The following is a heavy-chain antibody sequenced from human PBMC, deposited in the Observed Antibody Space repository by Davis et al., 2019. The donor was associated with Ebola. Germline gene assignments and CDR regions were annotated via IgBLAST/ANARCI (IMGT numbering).Heavy chain of an antibody. CDR3: ARDLGFTSNFYGMDV. CDR2: IKQDGSEK. D-gene: IGHD3-16*01. CDR1: GFTFSSYW. J-gene: IGHJ6*04. V-gene: IGHV3-7*01. Sequence: GGSLRLSCAASGFTFSSYWMSWVRQAPGKGLEWVANIKQDGSEKYYVDSVKGRFTISRDNAKNSLYLQMNSLRAEDTAVYYCARDLGFTSNFYGMDVWGKGTTVTVSS.